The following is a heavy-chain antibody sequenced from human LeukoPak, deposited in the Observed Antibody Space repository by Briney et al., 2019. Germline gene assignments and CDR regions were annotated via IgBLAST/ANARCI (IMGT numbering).Heavy chain of an antibody. CDR2: IYYSGST. V-gene: IGHV4-59*08. CDR1: GGSISSYY. D-gene: IGHD7-27*01. J-gene: IGHJ6*03. CDR3: ARVVWGGDYHYSMDV. Sequence: SETLSLTCTVSGGSISSYYWSWIRQPPGKGLEWIGYIYYSGSTNYNPSLKSRVTISVDTSKNQFSLKLSSVTAADTAVYYCARVVWGGDYHYSMDVWGKGTTVIVSS.